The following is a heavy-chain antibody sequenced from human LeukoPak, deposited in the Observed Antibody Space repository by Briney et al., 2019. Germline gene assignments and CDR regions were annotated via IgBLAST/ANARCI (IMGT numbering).Heavy chain of an antibody. CDR3: ARRRDYYDSRGYYAFDI. D-gene: IGHD3-22*01. CDR1: GGSISRDY. CDR2: IYYSGST. Sequence: SETLSLTCNVSGGSISRDYWTWIRQPPGTGLEWIGNIYYSGSTNYDPSLKSRVTISVDTSKNQFSLKLNSVTAADTAVYYCARRRDYYDSRGYYAFDIWGHGTMVTVSS. V-gene: IGHV4-59*01. J-gene: IGHJ3*02.